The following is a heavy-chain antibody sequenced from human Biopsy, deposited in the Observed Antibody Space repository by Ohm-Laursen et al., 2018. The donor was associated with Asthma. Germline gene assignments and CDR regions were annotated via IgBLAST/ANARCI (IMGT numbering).Heavy chain of an antibody. J-gene: IGHJ6*02. CDR3: ARAVDYSHYYGIDV. CDR1: GYTFNSAS. Sequence: SVKVSCKASGYTFNSASITWVRQAPGQGLEWMGWISVYNGNTKVAQKLQDRVTMITDTSTSTAYMELRSLRSDDTAVYFCARAVDYSHYYGIDVWGQGTTVTVS. D-gene: IGHD3-10*01. V-gene: IGHV1-18*01. CDR2: ISVYNGNT.